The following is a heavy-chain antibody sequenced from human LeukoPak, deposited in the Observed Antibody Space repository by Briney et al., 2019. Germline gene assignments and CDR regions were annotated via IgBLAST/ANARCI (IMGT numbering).Heavy chain of an antibody. CDR3: SRDGYNYAMDV. D-gene: IGHD2-2*02. Sequence: GGSLRLSCTASGFTFRAHWMSWVRQAPGKGLEWVADINHDGTEKNSIDSVKGRFNISRDNTKNSLYLQMNSLGAEDAAVYFCSRDGYNYAMDVWGKGTTVTVSS. CDR1: GFTFRAHW. CDR2: INHDGTEK. V-gene: IGHV3-7*03. J-gene: IGHJ6*04.